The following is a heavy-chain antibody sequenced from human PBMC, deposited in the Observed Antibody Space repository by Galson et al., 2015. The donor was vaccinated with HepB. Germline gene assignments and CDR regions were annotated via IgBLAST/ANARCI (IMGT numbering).Heavy chain of an antibody. CDR2: IIPIFGTA. CDR1: GGTFSSYA. V-gene: IGHV1-69*01. Sequence: CKASGGTFSSYATSWVRQAPGQGLEWMGGIIPIFGTANYAQKFQGRVTITADESTSTAYMELSSLRSEDTAVYYCARDRGSYSGWFDPWGQGTLVTVSS. D-gene: IGHD1-26*01. J-gene: IGHJ5*02. CDR3: ARDRGSYSGWFDP.